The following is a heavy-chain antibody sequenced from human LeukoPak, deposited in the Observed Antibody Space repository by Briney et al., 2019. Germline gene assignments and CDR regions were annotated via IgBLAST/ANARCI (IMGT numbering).Heavy chain of an antibody. J-gene: IGHJ5*02. CDR3: ARPRITVAGTRYFDP. CDR2: VGSRGDAI. CDR1: GFTFSGYA. Sequence: LGGSLRLSCAASGFTFSGYAMSWVRQAPGKGLEWVSAVGSRGDAIYYADSVKGRFTISRDNPKDTLYLQMNSLRPEDTAVYYCARPRITVAGTRYFDPWGQGTLVTVSS. V-gene: IGHV3-23*01. D-gene: IGHD6-19*01.